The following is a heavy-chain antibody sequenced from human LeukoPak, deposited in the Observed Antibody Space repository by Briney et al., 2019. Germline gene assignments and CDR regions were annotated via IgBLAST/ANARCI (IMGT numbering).Heavy chain of an antibody. CDR3: ASLLYYDILTGHTKLDWFDP. CDR1: GGSISSGGYS. Sequence: SETLSLTCAVSGGSISSGGYSWSWIRQPPGKGLEWIGYIYHSGSTYYNPSLKSRVTISVDTSKNQFPLKLSSVTAADTAVYYCASLLYYDILTGHTKLDWFDPWGQGTLVTVSS. D-gene: IGHD3-9*01. J-gene: IGHJ5*02. CDR2: IYHSGST. V-gene: IGHV4-30-2*01.